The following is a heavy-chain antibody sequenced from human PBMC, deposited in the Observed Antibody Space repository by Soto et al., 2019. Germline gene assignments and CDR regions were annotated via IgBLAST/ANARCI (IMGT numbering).Heavy chain of an antibody. CDR2: ISGHNNNI. V-gene: IGHV1-18*01. CDR3: ARGGSLYWYFDL. Sequence: ASVKVSCKASGYTYANYGLSWLRQAPGQGLEWMAWISGHNNNIYYAQNLQGRVALTTDTSTNTVYMELKSLRSDDTAVYYCARGGSLYWYFDLWGRGTLVTISS. D-gene: IGHD1-26*01. J-gene: IGHJ2*01. CDR1: GYTYANYG.